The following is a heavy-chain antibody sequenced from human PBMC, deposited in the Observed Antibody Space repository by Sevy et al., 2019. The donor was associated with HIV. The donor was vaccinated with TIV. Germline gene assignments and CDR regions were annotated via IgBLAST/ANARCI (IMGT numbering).Heavy chain of an antibody. J-gene: IGHJ5*02. CDR3: AIAFLSDFWSGSTIENNWFDP. CDR1: GFIFNDYY. D-gene: IGHD3-3*01. V-gene: IGHV3-11*01. CDR2: ISPGGDSI. Sequence: GGSLRLSCAASGFIFNDYYMTWIRQAPGKGLEWISYISPGGDSIFYVDSVKGRFTISRDNAKNSLYLEMNSLTSEDTAVYYCAIAFLSDFWSGSTIENNWFDPWGQGTLVTVSS.